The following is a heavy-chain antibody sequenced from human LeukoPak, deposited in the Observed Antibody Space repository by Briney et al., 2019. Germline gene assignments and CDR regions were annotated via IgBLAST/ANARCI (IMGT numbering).Heavy chain of an antibody. V-gene: IGHV3-30*18. CDR1: GFTFSSYG. J-gene: IGHJ4*02. D-gene: IGHD3-22*01. CDR3: AKDWDYYDSSGYPDY. CDR2: ISYDGSNK. Sequence: GGSLRLSCAASGFTFSSYGMHWVRQAPGKGLEWVAVISYDGSNKYYADSVKGRFTISRDNSKNTLYLQMNSQRAEDTAVYYCAKDWDYYDSSGYPDYWGQGTLVTVSS.